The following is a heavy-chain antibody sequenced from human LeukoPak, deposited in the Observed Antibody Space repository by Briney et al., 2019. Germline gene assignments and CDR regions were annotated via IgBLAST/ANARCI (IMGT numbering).Heavy chain of an antibody. CDR1: GFTFSSYW. V-gene: IGHV3-7*01. CDR3: ARPATTPSYYFDY. D-gene: IGHD5-12*01. Sequence: GGSLRLSCAASGFTFSSYWMSWVRQAPGKGLEWVANIKQDGSEKYYVDSVKGRSTISRDNAKNSLYLQMNSLRAEDTAVYYCARPATTPSYYFDYWGQGTLVTVSS. CDR2: IKQDGSEK. J-gene: IGHJ4*02.